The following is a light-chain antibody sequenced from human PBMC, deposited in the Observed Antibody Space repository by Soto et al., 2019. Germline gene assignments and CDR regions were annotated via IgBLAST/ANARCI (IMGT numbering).Light chain of an antibody. CDR1: QSVSTN. CDR3: HQYDDGPYT. Sequence: VMTQSPAILSVSPGERATLSCRASQSVSTNVAWYQQIPGQTPRLLIYGASTRATGIPVRFSGSGSGTEFTLTISSLQSEDFAVDYCHQYDDGPYTFGQGTKVEI. V-gene: IGKV3-15*01. J-gene: IGKJ2*01. CDR2: GAS.